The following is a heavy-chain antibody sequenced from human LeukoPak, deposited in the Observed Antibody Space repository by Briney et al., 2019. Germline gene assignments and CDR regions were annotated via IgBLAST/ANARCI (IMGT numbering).Heavy chain of an antibody. D-gene: IGHD3-10*02. Sequence: SETLSLTCTVSGGSINSSDSYRGWIRQPPGKGLEWIGTIFYSGSTYYNPSLKSRVAISVDSSKNHFSLKLNSVTAADTAMYYCARMFRFSHFDCWGQGTLVTVSS. J-gene: IGHJ4*02. CDR2: IFYSGST. V-gene: IGHV4-39*07. CDR3: ARMFRFSHFDC. CDR1: GGSINSSDSY.